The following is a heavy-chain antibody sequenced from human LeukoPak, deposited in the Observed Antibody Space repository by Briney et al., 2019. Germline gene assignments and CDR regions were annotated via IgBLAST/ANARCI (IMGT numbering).Heavy chain of an antibody. D-gene: IGHD3-10*01. J-gene: IGHJ4*02. Sequence: GSLRLSCAASGFTFSSYGMSWVRQAPGKGLEWVSAISGSGGSTYYADSVKGRFTISRDNSKNTLYLQMNSLRAEDTAVYYCARTPGYYGSGSPYPYYFDYWGQGTLVTVSS. CDR2: ISGSGGST. CDR1: GFTFSSYG. CDR3: ARTPGYYGSGSPYPYYFDY. V-gene: IGHV3-23*01.